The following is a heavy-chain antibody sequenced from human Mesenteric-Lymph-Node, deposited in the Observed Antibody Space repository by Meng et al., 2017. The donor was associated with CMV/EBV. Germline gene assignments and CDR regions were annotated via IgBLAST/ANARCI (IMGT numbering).Heavy chain of an antibody. J-gene: IGHJ4*02. CDR1: YPFGSYY. CDR3: ARDLIDKGSSGWPVGFDY. Sequence: YPFGSYYISWVRQAPGRGLEWMGIINPSGGSTSYAQKFQGRVTMTRDTSTITVYMELSSLRSEDTAVYYCARDLIDKGSSGWPVGFDYWGQGTLVTVSS. V-gene: IGHV1-46*01. CDR2: INPSGGST. D-gene: IGHD6-19*01.